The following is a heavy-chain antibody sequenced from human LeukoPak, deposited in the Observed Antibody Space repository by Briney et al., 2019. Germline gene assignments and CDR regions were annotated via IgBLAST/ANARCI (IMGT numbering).Heavy chain of an antibody. J-gene: IGHJ4*02. V-gene: IGHV3-7*04. CDR3: TRVGYIDEGIDY. D-gene: IGHD5-24*01. Sequence: FXXYWTTWVRQXRGXGVEWVANIKQDGSKKSYVASVKGRFTISRDNAKNSLYLQMNSLRAEDTAIYYCTRVGYIDEGIDYWGQGTLVTVSS. CDR1: FXXYW. CDR2: IKQDGSKK.